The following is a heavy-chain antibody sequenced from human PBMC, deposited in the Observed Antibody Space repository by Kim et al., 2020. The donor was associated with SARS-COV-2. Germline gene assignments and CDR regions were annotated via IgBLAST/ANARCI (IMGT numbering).Heavy chain of an antibody. J-gene: IGHJ4*02. CDR3: AIRRGTHYFDY. Sequence: TYYADSLTGRFTISRDNSKNTVYLQMNSLRAEDTAVYYCAIRRGTHYFDYWGQGALATVSS. V-gene: IGHV3-23*01. CDR2: T. D-gene: IGHD3-16*01.